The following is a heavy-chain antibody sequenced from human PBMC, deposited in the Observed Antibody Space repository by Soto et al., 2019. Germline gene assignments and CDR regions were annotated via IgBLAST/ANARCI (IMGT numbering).Heavy chain of an antibody. Sequence: AGGSPRLSCATPGFPFSNAWIKWVRQAPGKGLEWVGRIKSKTDGGTTDYAEPVKGRFAISRDDSNNMVYLQMNSLKIEDTAFYYCTTDSYSTIIIVRFDYWGHGTLVTVSS. J-gene: IGHJ4*01. D-gene: IGHD3-22*01. V-gene: IGHV3-15*07. CDR3: TTDSYSTIIIVRFDY. CDR2: IKSKTDGGTT. CDR1: GFPFSNAW.